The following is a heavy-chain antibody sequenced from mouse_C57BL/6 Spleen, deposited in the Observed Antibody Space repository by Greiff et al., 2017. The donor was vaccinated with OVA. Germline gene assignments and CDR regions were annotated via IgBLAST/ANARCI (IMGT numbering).Heavy chain of an antibody. Sequence: VQLQQPGAELVRPGSSVKLSCKASGYTFTSYWMDWVKQRPGQGLEWIGNIYPSDSETHYNQKFKDKATLTVDKSSSTAYMQLSSLTSEDSAVYYCARRDYYYGSSYWYIDVWGTGTTVTVSS. CDR1: GYTFTSYW. D-gene: IGHD1-1*01. V-gene: IGHV1-61*01. CDR3: ARRDYYYGSSYWYIDV. J-gene: IGHJ1*03. CDR2: IYPSDSET.